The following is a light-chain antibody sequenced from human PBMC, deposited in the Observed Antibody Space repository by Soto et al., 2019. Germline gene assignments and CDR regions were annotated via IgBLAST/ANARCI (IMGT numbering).Light chain of an antibody. CDR1: QDISNY. CDR2: DAS. Sequence: DIQMTQSPYSLSASVGDRVTITCQASQDISNYLNWYQQKPGKAPKLLLYDASTVETWVPSRFRGCGSWTDFTVTISSLQTEDMATDSCQHYDNQPTSFGGRTQVEIK. V-gene: IGKV1-33*01. CDR3: QHYDNQPTS. J-gene: IGKJ4*01.